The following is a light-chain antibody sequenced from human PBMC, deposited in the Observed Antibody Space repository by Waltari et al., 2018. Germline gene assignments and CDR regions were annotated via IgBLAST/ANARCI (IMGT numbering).Light chain of an antibody. CDR2: DAS. J-gene: IGKJ4*01. Sequence: EIVLTQSPATLSLSPGRRATLSCRASQSLITYLAWYQQKPGQAPRLLIYDASNRATGIPARFSGSGSGTDFTLTINSLEPEDFAVYYCQQRYNWPVTFGGGTKVEIK. CDR3: QQRYNWPVT. V-gene: IGKV3-11*01. CDR1: QSLITY.